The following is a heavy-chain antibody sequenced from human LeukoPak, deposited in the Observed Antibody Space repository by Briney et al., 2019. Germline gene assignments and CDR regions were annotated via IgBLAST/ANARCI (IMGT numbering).Heavy chain of an antibody. J-gene: IGHJ6*03. V-gene: IGHV3-7*01. CDR3: ARTRAGYCGGDCQIPDFYYYYYYMDV. CDR1: GFTLSSHW. D-gene: IGHD2-21*02. Sequence: GGSLRLSCAASGFTLSSHWMSWVRQAPGKGLEWVANIKKDGSEKYYVDAVKGRFTISRDNAKNSLYLQMNSLRAEDTAVYYCARTRAGYCGGDCQIPDFYYYYYYMDVWGKGTTVTISS. CDR2: IKKDGSEK.